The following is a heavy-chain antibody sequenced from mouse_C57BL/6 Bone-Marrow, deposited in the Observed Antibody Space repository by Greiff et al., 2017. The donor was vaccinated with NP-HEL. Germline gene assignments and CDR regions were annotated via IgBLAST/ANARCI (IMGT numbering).Heavy chain of an antibody. CDR2: IYPGNSDT. V-gene: IGHV1-5*01. J-gene: IGHJ3*01. CDR3: TGIRYYGSSLIAY. Sequence: EVQLQQSGTVLARPGASVKMSCKTSGYTFTSYWMHWVKQRPGQGLEWIGAIYPGNSDTSYNQKFKGKAKLTAVTSASTAYMELSSLTNEDSAVYYCTGIRYYGSSLIAYWGQGTLVTVSA. D-gene: IGHD1-1*01. CDR1: GYTFTSYW.